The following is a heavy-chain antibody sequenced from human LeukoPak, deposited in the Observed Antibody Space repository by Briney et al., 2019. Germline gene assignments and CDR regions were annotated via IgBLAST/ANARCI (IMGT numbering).Heavy chain of an antibody. CDR2: IIPIFGTA. CDR3: ASRSGYYPDPCDI. J-gene: IGHJ3*02. Sequence: SVKVSCKASGGTFSSYAISWVRQAPGQGLEWMGRIIPIFGTANYAQKFQGRVTITTDESTSTAYMELSSLRSEDTAVFYCASRSGYYPDPCDIWGQGTMVTVSS. D-gene: IGHD3-22*01. CDR1: GGTFSSYA. V-gene: IGHV1-69*05.